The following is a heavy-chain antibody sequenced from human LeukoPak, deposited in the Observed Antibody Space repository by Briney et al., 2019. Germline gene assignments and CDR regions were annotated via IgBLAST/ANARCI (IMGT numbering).Heavy chain of an antibody. V-gene: IGHV1-2*02. CDR1: GYTIPDYY. CDR3: ARGGGSSGYPDY. Sequence: EASVKVSCKTSGYTIPDYYLHWVRQAPGRGLEWLGWINPKSGTTNYAQKFQGRITVTRDTSITTTYMELYSLRSDDTALYYCARGGGSSGYPDYWGQGALVTVSS. CDR2: INPKSGTT. J-gene: IGHJ4*02. D-gene: IGHD3-22*01.